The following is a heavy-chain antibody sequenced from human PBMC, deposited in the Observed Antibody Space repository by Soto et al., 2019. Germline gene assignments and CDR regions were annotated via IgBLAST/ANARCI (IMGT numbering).Heavy chain of an antibody. D-gene: IGHD3-22*01. CDR1: GYSFSFYW. V-gene: IGHV5-51*01. CDR2: MYPHDSDI. J-gene: IGHJ3*02. CDR3: ATAYVYDFENSNYYRDAFDI. Sequence: GGSLKISCKASGYSFSFYWIGWVRQMPGKGLEWMAIMYPHDSDIRYSPSFEAHVTISADKSTSTAFLQWSSLKASDTAMYYCATAYVYDFENSNYYRDAFDIWGQGTLVTVSS.